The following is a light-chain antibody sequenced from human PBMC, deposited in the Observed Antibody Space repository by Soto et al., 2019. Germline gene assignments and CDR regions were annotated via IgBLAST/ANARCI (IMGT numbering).Light chain of an antibody. V-gene: IGKV3-15*01. J-gene: IGKJ2*01. CDR2: GVS. Sequence: EVVMTQSPVTLSVSPGERVTLSCRASQSVSTKLAWYQQKPGQPPRLLIYGVSSRATGIPARFSGSGSQTDFTLTISSLQSEDFAVYYCQQYNNWPPEYTFGQGTKLEIK. CDR1: QSVSTK. CDR3: QQYNNWPPEYT.